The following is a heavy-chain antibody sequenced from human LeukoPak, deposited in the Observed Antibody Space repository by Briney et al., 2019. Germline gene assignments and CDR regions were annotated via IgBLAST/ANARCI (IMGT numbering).Heavy chain of an antibody. Sequence: SETLSLTCAVYGGSFSGYYWSWIRQPPGRGLEWIGEINHSGSTNYNPSLKSRVTISVDTSKNQFSLKLSSVAAADTAVYYCARLQYSSSSANFDYWGQGTLVTVSS. D-gene: IGHD6-6*01. V-gene: IGHV4-34*01. CDR2: INHSGST. J-gene: IGHJ4*02. CDR3: ARLQYSSSSANFDY. CDR1: GGSFSGYY.